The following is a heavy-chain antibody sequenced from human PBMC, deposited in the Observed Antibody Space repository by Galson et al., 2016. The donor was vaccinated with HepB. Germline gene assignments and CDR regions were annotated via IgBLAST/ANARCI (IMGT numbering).Heavy chain of an antibody. CDR1: GGTLNIYS. CDR3: ARDRTYGVNSYFYY. CDR2: IIPIFDTP. V-gene: IGHV1-69*13. D-gene: IGHD4-23*01. Sequence: SVKVSCKASGGTLNIYSINWVRQAPGQGLEWMGGIIPIFDTPKYARKFQGRVTITADESTSTAYMELSSLISEDTAVYYCARDRTYGVNSYFYYWGQGTLVTVSS. J-gene: IGHJ4*02.